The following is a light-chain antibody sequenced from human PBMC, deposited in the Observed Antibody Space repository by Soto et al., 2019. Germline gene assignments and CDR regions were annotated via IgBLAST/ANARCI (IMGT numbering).Light chain of an antibody. V-gene: IGKV3-15*01. CDR1: QSVSSF. CDR2: GAS. CDR3: QHYNSYSEA. Sequence: EIVLTQSPATLSLSPGEIATLSCSASQSVSSFLAWYQQKAGQAPRLLIYGASTRATGIPARFSGSGSGTEFTLTISSLQPDDFATYYCQHYNSYSEAFGQGTKVDIK. J-gene: IGKJ1*01.